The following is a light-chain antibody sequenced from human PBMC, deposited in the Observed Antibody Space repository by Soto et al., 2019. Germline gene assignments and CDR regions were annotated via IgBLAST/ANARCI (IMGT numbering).Light chain of an antibody. Sequence: EIVLTQSPATLSLSPWEIATLSCRASESVFGYLAWYQHKPGQAPRLLIYDASNRATGVPARFSGSGSGTDFTLTISSLQPEDFATYYCQQSYSTPITFGQGTRLEIK. V-gene: IGKV3-11*01. CDR3: QQSYSTPIT. CDR1: ESVFGY. CDR2: DAS. J-gene: IGKJ5*01.